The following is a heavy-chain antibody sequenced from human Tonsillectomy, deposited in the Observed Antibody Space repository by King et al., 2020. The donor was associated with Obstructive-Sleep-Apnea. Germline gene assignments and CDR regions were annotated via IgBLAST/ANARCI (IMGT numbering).Heavy chain of an antibody. CDR3: ARDVRGTYYYYYGMDV. D-gene: IGHD3-16*01. Sequence: QLVQSGAEVKKPGASVKVSCKASGYTFTSYGISWVRQAPGQGLEWRGWISAYNGNTNYAQKLQGRVTMTTDTSTSTAYMELRSLRSDDTAVYYCARDVRGTYYYYYGMDVWGQGTTVTVSS. V-gene: IGHV1-18*04. CDR2: ISAYNGNT. J-gene: IGHJ6*02. CDR1: GYTFTSYG.